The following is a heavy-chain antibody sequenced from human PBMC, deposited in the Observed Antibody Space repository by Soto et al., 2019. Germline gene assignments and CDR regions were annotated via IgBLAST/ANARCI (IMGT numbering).Heavy chain of an antibody. CDR3: ARDLYSSSSGVGVVYYYYGMDV. Sequence: ASVKVSCKASGYTFTGYYMHWVRQAPGQGLEWMGWINPNSGGTNYAQKFQGRVTITADESTSTAYMELSSLRSEDTAVYYCARDLYSSSSGVGVVYYYYGMDVWGQGTTVTVSS. V-gene: IGHV1-2*02. J-gene: IGHJ6*02. CDR2: INPNSGGT. D-gene: IGHD6-6*01. CDR1: GYTFTGYY.